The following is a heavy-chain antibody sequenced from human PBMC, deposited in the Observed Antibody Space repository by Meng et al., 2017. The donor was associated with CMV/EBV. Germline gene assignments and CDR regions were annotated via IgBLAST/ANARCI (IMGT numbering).Heavy chain of an antibody. CDR3: ARGSETTSI. CDR2: ISSSSSYI. Sequence: LSCAATGFTFSSYSMNWGRQAPGKGLEWVTSISSSSSYICYADSVKGRFTITRDNAKNSLYLQMNSLRAEDTAVYYCARGSETTSIWGQGTMVTVSS. J-gene: IGHJ3*02. CDR1: GFTFSSYS. V-gene: IGHV3-21*01. D-gene: IGHD4-17*01.